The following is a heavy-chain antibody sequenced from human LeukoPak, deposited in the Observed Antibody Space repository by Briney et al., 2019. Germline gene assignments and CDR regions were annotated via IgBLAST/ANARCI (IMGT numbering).Heavy chain of an antibody. V-gene: IGHV3-23*01. Sequence: GGSLRLSCAVSGFPLSSYAMSWVRQAPGKGLEWVSATSSSDAGTYYADSVRGRFTISRDNAKNSLYLQMNSLRAEDTALYYCARDRIAVAGMVRYFDYWGQGTLVTVSS. D-gene: IGHD6-19*01. CDR2: TSSSDAGT. CDR1: GFPLSSYA. J-gene: IGHJ4*02. CDR3: ARDRIAVAGMVRYFDY.